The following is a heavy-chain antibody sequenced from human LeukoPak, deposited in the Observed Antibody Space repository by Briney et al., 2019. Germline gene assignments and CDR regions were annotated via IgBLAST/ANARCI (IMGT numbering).Heavy chain of an antibody. D-gene: IGHD6-6*01. Sequence: PSETLSLTCAVYGGSFSGYYWSWIRQPPGEGLEWIGEINHSGSTNYNPSLKSRVTISVDTSKNQFSLKLSSVTAADTAVYYCARGRAARYSSSPDYWGQGTLVTVSS. CDR2: INHSGST. CDR1: GGSFSGYY. CDR3: ARGRAARYSSSPDY. V-gene: IGHV4-34*01. J-gene: IGHJ4*02.